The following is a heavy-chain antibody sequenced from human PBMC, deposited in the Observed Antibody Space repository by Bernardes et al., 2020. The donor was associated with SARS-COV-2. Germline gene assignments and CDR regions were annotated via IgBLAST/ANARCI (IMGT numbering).Heavy chain of an antibody. Sequence: GGSLRLSCAASGLTFSSYWMHWVRQAPGKGLVWVSRINSDGRRTNYADSVKGRFTIFRDNAKNTLYLQMNNLRAEDTAMYYCTRGRESDIVVVVAAADAFDIWGQGTMVTVSS. CDR2: INSDGRRT. CDR3: TRGRESDIVVVVAAADAFDI. D-gene: IGHD2-15*01. CDR1: GLTFSSYW. J-gene: IGHJ3*02. V-gene: IGHV3-74*01.